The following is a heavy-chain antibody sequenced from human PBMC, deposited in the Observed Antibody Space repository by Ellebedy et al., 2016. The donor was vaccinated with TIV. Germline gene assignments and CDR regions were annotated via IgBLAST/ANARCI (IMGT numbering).Heavy chain of an antibody. D-gene: IGHD4/OR15-4a*01. CDR3: ARVLRATSGMDV. CDR2: INPDSGGT. Sequence: ASVKVSCKASGYTFTANYIHWVRHAPGHGLEWMGWINPDSGGTNLPQKFQGRVTMTRDTSVNTAYMELSRLQSGDTAVYYCARVLRATSGMDVWGQGTTVTVS. CDR1: GYTFTANY. J-gene: IGHJ6*02. V-gene: IGHV1-2*02.